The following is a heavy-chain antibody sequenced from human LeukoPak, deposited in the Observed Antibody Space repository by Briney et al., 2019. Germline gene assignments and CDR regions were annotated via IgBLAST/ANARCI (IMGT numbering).Heavy chain of an antibody. D-gene: IGHD3-16*01. CDR2: IKSKTDGGTT. J-gene: IGHJ4*02. V-gene: IGHV3-15*01. CDR1: GFTFSNAW. Sequence: SGGYLRLSCAASGFTFSNAWMSWVRQAPGKGLEWVGRIKSKTDGGTTDYAAPVKGRFTISRDDSKNTLYLQMNSLKTEDTAVYCCTTDEGGFPGYFDYWGQGTLVTVSS. CDR3: TTDEGGFPGYFDY.